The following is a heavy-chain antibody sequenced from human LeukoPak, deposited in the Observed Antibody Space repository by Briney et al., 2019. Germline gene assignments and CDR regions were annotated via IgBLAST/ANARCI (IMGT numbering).Heavy chain of an antibody. CDR3: ASGYCSGGSCYRRDY. Sequence: PGGSLRLSCAASGLTFSGYEMYWVRQAPGKGLEWVSYISSSGSTIYYADSVKGRFTISRDNAKNSLYLQMNSLRAEDTAVYYCASGYCSGGSCYRRDYWGQGTLVTVSS. D-gene: IGHD2-15*01. J-gene: IGHJ4*02. CDR2: ISSSGSTI. V-gene: IGHV3-48*03. CDR1: GLTFSGYE.